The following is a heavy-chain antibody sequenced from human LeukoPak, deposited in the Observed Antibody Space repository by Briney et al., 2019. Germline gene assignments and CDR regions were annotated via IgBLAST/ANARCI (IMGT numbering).Heavy chain of an antibody. CDR2: ISGSGGST. CDR3: AKMPIVSISYRPVSLDY. Sequence: GGSLRLSCAASGFTFSSYAMSWVRQAPGKGLEWVSFISGSGGSTYNADSVKGRFTISGDNSKNTLYLQMNSLRVEDTAVYYCAKMPIVSISYRPVSLDYWGLGTLVTVSS. CDR1: GFTFSSYA. V-gene: IGHV3-23*01. D-gene: IGHD6-6*01. J-gene: IGHJ4*02.